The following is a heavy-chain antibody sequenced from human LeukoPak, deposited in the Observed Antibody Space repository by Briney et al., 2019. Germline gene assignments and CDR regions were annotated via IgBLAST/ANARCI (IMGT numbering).Heavy chain of an antibody. J-gene: IGHJ4*02. D-gene: IGHD4-17*01. Sequence: ASVKVSCKASGYTFTSYYMHWVRQAPGQGLECMGIINPSGGSTSYAQKFQGRVTMTRDTSTSTVYMELSSLRSEDTAVYYCARDWNLYGDSYVADYWGQGTLVTVSS. CDR3: ARDWNLYGDSYVADY. CDR1: GYTFTSYY. CDR2: INPSGGST. V-gene: IGHV1-46*01.